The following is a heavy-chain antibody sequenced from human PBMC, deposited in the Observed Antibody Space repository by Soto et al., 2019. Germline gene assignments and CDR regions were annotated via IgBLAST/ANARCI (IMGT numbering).Heavy chain of an antibody. D-gene: IGHD6-19*01. V-gene: IGHV3-30-3*01. CDR1: GFTFSSYA. Sequence: QVQLVESGGGVVQPGRSLRLSCAASGFTFSSYAMHWVRQAPGKGLEWVAVISYDGSNKYYADSVKGRFTISRDNSKNTLYLQMNSLRAEDTAVYYCARGAWQWLVLDYYYGMDVWGQGTTVTVSS. CDR2: ISYDGSNK. J-gene: IGHJ6*02. CDR3: ARGAWQWLVLDYYYGMDV.